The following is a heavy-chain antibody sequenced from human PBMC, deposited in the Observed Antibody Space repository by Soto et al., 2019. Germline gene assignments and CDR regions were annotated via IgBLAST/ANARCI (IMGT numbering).Heavy chain of an antibody. V-gene: IGHV3-30*18. CDR2: ISYDGSNK. Sequence: QVQLVESGGGVVQPGRSLRLSCAASGFTFSSYGMHWVRPDPGKGLEWVAVISYDGSNKYYADSVKGRFTISRDNSKNTLYLQMNSLIAEDTAVYYCAKDRQVGIAVAVYDYYGVDVCGQGTTVTVAS. D-gene: IGHD6-19*01. CDR3: AKDRQVGIAVAVYDYYGVDV. J-gene: IGHJ6*02. CDR1: GFTFSSYG.